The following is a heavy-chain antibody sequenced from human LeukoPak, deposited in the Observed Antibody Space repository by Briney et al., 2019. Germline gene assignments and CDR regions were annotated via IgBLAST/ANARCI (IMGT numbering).Heavy chain of an antibody. Sequence: QSGGSLRLSCAASGFTFDDYAMHWVRQVSGKGLEWVSSISWNGDTTGYVNSVKGRFTISRDNAKNSLYLQMNSLRAEDTAVYYCARLQLELVGAQTFRDYWGQGTLVTVSS. CDR3: ARLQLELVGAQTFRDY. CDR2: ISWNGDTT. CDR1: GFTFDDYA. D-gene: IGHD1-1*01. V-gene: IGHV3-9*01. J-gene: IGHJ4*02.